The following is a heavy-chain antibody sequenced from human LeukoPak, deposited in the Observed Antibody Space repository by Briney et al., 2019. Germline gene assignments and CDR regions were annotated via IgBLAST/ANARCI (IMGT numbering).Heavy chain of an antibody. V-gene: IGHV3-33*06. D-gene: IGHD3-10*01. CDR2: IWYDGSNI. CDR3: AKEGDRGEALYYYYMDV. J-gene: IGHJ6*03. CDR1: GFMFSDYG. Sequence: GRSLRLSCAASGFMFSDYGMHWVRQAPGKGLEWVAAIWYDGSNIFYADSVKGRFTISRDNSKNALYLQMNSLRAGDTADYYCAKEGDRGEALYYYYMDVWGNGTTVTVSS.